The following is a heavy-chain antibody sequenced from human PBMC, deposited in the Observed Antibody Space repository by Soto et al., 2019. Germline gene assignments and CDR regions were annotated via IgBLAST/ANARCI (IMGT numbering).Heavy chain of an antibody. J-gene: IGHJ5*02. D-gene: IGHD3-9*01. V-gene: IGHV4-34*01. CDR1: GWSFSGYY. CDR2: INHSGST. CDR3: ARGNYDILTGYWELGWFDP. Sequence: SETLSLTCAVYGWSFSGYYWSWIRQPPGKGMEWIGEINHSGSTNYNPSLKSRVTISVDTSKNQFSLKLSSVTAADTAVYYCARGNYDILTGYWELGWFDPWGQGTLVTVS.